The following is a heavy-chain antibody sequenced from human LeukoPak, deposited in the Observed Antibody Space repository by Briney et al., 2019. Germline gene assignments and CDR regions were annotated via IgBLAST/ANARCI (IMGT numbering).Heavy chain of an antibody. V-gene: IGHV3-15*01. CDR2: VTMKSDGGTT. CDR1: GFTFSRAW. Sequence: GGSLRRSCAASGFTFSRAWRNWVRQAPGKGLEWVGHVTMKSDGGTTDYAAPVKGRFTISRDDSKSYLQMNSLKTEDTALYYCTTGYASDWYAWGQGTMVTVSS. J-gene: IGHJ3*01. CDR3: TTGYASDWYA. D-gene: IGHD6-19*01.